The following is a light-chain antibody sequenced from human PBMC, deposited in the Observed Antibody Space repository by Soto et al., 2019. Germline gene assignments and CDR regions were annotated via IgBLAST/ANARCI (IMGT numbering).Light chain of an antibody. J-gene: IGKJ2*01. Sequence: VMTQSPATLSVSPGERATLSCRASQNVSTNLAWYQQKPGQAPRLLIYGASTRATGVPGRFSGSGSGTEFTLTITSLQPEDFAVYYCQQYNEWYTFGQGTKLEIK. CDR1: QNVSTN. CDR2: GAS. CDR3: QQYNEWYT. V-gene: IGKV3-15*01.